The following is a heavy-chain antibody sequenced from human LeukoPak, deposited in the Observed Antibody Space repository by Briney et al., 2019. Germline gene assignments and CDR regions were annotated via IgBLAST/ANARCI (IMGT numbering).Heavy chain of an antibody. V-gene: IGHV1-69*04. CDR2: IIPILGIA. CDR3: ARVLTYYYDSSGYIDY. J-gene: IGHJ4*02. D-gene: IGHD3-22*01. Sequence: SVKVSCKASVGTFSSYAISWVRQAPGQGLEWMGRIIPILGIANYAQKFQGRVTITADKSTSTAYMELSSLRSEDTAVYYCARVLTYYYDSSGYIDYWGQGTLVTVSS. CDR1: VGTFSSYA.